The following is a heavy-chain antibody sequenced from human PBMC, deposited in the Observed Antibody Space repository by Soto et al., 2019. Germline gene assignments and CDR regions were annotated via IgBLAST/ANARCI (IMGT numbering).Heavy chain of an antibody. V-gene: IGHV3-66*01. D-gene: IGHD3-16*01. CDR3: ARVFLGVNQAY. CDR1: GFTVSSIY. J-gene: IGHJ4*02. CDR2: IYSGGST. Sequence: GGSLRLSCAASGFTVSSIYMSWVRQAPGKGLEWVSVIYSGGSTYYADSVKGRFTISRDNSKDTLYLQMNSLRADDTAVYFCARVFLGVNQAYWGQGTLVTVSS.